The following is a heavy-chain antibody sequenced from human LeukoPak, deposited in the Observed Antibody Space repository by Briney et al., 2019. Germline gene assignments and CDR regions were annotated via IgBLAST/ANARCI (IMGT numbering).Heavy chain of an antibody. CDR3: ARDPEGHGNCFDY. V-gene: IGHV4-4*07. CDR1: GGSISSYF. Sequence: PSETLSLTCTVSGGSISSYFCTWIRQPAGKGLEWIGRIHTSGSTNYNPSLKSRVTMSVDTSKNQFSLKLSSVTAADTAVYYCARDPEGHGNCFDYWGQGALVTVSS. J-gene: IGHJ4*02. CDR2: IHTSGST. D-gene: IGHD1-14*01.